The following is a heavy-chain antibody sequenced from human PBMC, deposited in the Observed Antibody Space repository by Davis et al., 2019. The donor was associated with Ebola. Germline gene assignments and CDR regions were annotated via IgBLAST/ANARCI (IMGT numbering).Heavy chain of an antibody. CDR3: ASPLYCSSTSCYVVEYFQH. CDR1: GGSISSYY. D-gene: IGHD2-2*01. Sequence: SETLSLTRTVSGGSISSYYWSWIRQPPGKGLEWIGYIYYSGSTNYNPSLKSRVTISVDTSKNQFSLKLSSVTAADTAVYYCASPLYCSSTSCYVVEYFQHWGQGTLVTVSS. CDR2: IYYSGST. V-gene: IGHV4-59*08. J-gene: IGHJ1*01.